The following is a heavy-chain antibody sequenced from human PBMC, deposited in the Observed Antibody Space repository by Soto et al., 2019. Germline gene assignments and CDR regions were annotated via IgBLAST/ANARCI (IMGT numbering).Heavy chain of an antibody. J-gene: IGHJ5*02. D-gene: IGHD6-19*01. CDR1: GYTFTSYG. CDR2: INSYNGNT. CDR3: ARETVAGIWFDT. V-gene: IGHV1-18*01. Sequence: QVQLVQSGAEVKKPGASVKVSCKASGYTFTSYGISWVRQAPVQGLEWMGWINSYNGNTNYAQKLQGRVTMTTDTSTSPASMELRSLRSDDTSVYYCARETVAGIWFDTWGQGTLVTVSS.